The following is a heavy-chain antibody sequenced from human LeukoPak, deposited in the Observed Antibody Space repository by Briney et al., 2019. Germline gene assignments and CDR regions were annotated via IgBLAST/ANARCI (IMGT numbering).Heavy chain of an antibody. CDR1: GGSISNTNW. Sequence: SETLSLTCGVSGGSISNTNWWSWVRQPPGQGLEWIGEISLSGLTNYNPSLKSRVTVSLDKSKNHLSLNLTSVTAAATAVYYCSRENGAFSPFGYWGQGTLVTVPS. D-gene: IGHD2-8*01. CDR3: SRENGAFSPFGY. V-gene: IGHV4-4*02. CDR2: ISLSGLT. J-gene: IGHJ4*02.